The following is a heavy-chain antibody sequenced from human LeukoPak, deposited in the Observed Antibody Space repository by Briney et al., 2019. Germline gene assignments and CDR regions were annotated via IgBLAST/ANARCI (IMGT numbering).Heavy chain of an antibody. V-gene: IGHV4-59*01. CDR3: ARGDTAMPSFDY. J-gene: IGHJ4*02. CDR2: IYYSGST. D-gene: IGHD5-18*01. Sequence: SETLSLTCTVPGGSISSYYWSWIRQPPGKGLEWIGYIYYSGSTKYNPSLKSRVTISVDSSKNQFSLKLSSVTAADTAVYYCARGDTAMPSFDYWGQGTLVTVSS. CDR1: GGSISSYY.